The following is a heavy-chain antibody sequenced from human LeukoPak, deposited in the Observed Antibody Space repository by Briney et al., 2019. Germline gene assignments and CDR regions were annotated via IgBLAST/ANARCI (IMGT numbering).Heavy chain of an antibody. J-gene: IGHJ4*02. Sequence: GASVKVSCKASGYTFTSYGISWVRQAPGQGLEWMGWISAYNGNTNYAQKLQGRVTMTTDTSTSTAYMELSSLRSEDTAVYYCARVREDSGYYLLDYWGQGTLVTVSS. CDR2: ISAYNGNT. D-gene: IGHD3-22*01. CDR1: GYTFTSYG. V-gene: IGHV1-18*01. CDR3: ARVREDSGYYLLDY.